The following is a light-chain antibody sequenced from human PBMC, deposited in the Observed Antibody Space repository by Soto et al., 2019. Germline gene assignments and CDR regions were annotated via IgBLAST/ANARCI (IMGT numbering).Light chain of an antibody. CDR3: QQRSNWPATT. V-gene: IGKV3-11*01. J-gene: IGKJ4*01. CDR1: QSVSSY. CDR2: DAS. Sequence: EMVLTQSQATLSLSPGERATLSCRASQSVSSYLAWYQQKPGQAPRLLIYDASNRATGIPARFSGSGSVTDFSLTISSLEPEDFAVYYCQQRSNWPATTFGGGTKVAIK.